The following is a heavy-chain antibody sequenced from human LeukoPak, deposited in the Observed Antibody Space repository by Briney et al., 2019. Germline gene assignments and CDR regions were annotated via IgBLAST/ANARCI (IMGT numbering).Heavy chain of an antibody. CDR2: IIPVLGTT. Sequence: EASVKVSCKASGGSFSNYVISWVRQAPGQGLEWMGGIIPVLGTTNCAQKFRARVTISADASTSTAYMDLSSLRSEDTAVYFCARDDEGPFDYWGQGTLVTVST. CDR3: ARDDEGPFDY. V-gene: IGHV1-69*13. CDR1: GGSFSNYV. J-gene: IGHJ4*02.